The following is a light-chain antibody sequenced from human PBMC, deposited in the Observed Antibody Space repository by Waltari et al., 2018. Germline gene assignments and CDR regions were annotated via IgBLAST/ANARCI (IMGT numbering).Light chain of an antibody. CDR3: AAWDDRLNGGV. V-gene: IGLV1-44*01. J-gene: IGLJ3*02. CDR1: SSNPGTNP. CDR2: GNY. Sequence: QSVLTQPPSASGTPGQPVTTSCPGGSSNPGTNPGNWYRQVPGAAPKLRIYGNYQRPSGVPARFSGSKSGTSASLAISGLQSEDEADYYCAAWDDRLNGGVFGGGTKLTVL.